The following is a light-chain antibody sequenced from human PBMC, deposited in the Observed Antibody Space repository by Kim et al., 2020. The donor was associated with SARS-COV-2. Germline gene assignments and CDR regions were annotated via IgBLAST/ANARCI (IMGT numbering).Light chain of an antibody. V-gene: IGKV3-11*02. CDR3: QQRSNWLT. CDR1: QSVSSY. Sequence: SLYPEERAKLSCRDSQSVSSYLAWNQQKPGQAPRLLICEASNRGTGIPARFSGSGSGRDFTLTISSLEPEDFAVYYCQQRSNWLTVGGGTKVDIK. CDR2: EAS. J-gene: IGKJ4*01.